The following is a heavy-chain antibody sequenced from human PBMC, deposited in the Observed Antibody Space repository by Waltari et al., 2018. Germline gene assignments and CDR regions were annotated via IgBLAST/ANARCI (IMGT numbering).Heavy chain of an antibody. V-gene: IGHV3-30*18. J-gene: IGHJ3*02. CDR3: AKFAGGGYIFRSDAFGI. CDR2: ILYYGNKK. D-gene: IGHD1-26*01. CDR1: GFTFNTYA. Sequence: QVQLVESGGGVVQPGTSLRLSCVASGFTFNTYAMHWVRQVPGKGLGWVAVILYYGNKKNHAESVKGRFHILRDNFKSNLYLEMNSLRPEETAVYFCAKFAGGGYIFRSDAFGIWGQGTMVTVSP.